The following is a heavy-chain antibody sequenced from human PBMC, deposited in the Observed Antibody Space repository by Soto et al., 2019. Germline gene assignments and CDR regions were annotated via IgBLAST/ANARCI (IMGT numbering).Heavy chain of an antibody. D-gene: IGHD5-18*01. CDR3: ARGGYTYGYGLDY. Sequence: QVQLVQSGAEVKKLGASVKVSCKASGYTFTAYYIHWVRQAPGQGLEWVGWINPNSGDTNYAQRFQGWVTMTGDTAVSTAHMGPNRLGSGDKAVDFRARGGYTYGYGLDYWGQGTLVTVSS. CDR1: GYTFTAYY. CDR2: INPNSGDT. V-gene: IGHV1-2*04. J-gene: IGHJ4*02.